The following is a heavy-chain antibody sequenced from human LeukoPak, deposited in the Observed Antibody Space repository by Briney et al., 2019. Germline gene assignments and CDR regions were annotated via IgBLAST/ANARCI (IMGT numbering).Heavy chain of an antibody. Sequence: ASVKDSCKASGYTFTGYYMHWVRQAPGQRLEWMGWINPNSGGTNYAQKFQGRVTMTRDTSVSTAYMELSRLRSDDTAVYYCARRRSGSYFPDYWGQGTLVTVSS. CDR3: ARRRSGSYFPDY. D-gene: IGHD1-26*01. CDR2: INPNSGGT. CDR1: GYTFTGYY. J-gene: IGHJ4*02. V-gene: IGHV1-2*02.